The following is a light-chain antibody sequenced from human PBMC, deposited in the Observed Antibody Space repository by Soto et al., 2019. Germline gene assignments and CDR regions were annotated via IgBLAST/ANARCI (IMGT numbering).Light chain of an antibody. CDR3: QQYGSSPLT. V-gene: IGKV3-20*01. CDR1: QSVSSK. CDR2: GAS. Sequence: EIVLTQSPATLSLSPGERATLSCRASQSVSSKLAWYQQKPGQAPRLLIYGASTRATGIPARFSGSGAGTDFTLTISRLEPEDFAVYYCQQYGSSPLTFGGGTKVDIK. J-gene: IGKJ4*01.